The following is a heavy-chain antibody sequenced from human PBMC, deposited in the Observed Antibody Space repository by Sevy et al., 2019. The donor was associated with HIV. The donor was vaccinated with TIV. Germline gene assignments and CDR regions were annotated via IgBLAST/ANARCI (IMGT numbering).Heavy chain of an antibody. CDR1: GGSIASYY. J-gene: IGHJ4*02. CDR2: VFYSGST. CDR3: ARGFLWFGHTSFDS. Sequence: SETLSLICTVSGGSIASYYWSWIRQPPGKGLERIGYVFYSGSTNYNPSLKSRVTMSVDSSKNQFSLKLSSVTAADTALYYCARGFLWFGHTSFDSWGQGTLVTVSS. V-gene: IGHV4-59*01. D-gene: IGHD3-10*01.